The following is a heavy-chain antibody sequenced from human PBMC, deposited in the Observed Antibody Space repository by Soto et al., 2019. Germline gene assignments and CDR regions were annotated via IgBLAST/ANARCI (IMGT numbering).Heavy chain of an antibody. CDR1: GAALNSGNYY. Sequence: SGSLSLTCSVSGAALNSGNYYWSWIRQVPGKGLEWIGHIYVTGAVDYNPSLRDRITISQDTSERQFSLNLRLVTAADTAVYYCARLRIATNNYKWFDPWGQGTLVTVSS. D-gene: IGHD2-21*01. CDR3: ARLRIATNNYKWFDP. J-gene: IGHJ5*02. CDR2: IYVTGAV. V-gene: IGHV4-31*03.